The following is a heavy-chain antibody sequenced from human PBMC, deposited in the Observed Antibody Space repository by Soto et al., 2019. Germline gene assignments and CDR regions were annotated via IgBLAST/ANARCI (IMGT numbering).Heavy chain of an antibody. D-gene: IGHD4-17*01. CDR2: ISYDGSNK. CDR3: ARDGGDYTNAFDI. Sequence: QVQLVESGGGVVQPGRSLRLSCAASGFTFSSYAMHWVRQAPGKGLEWVAVISYDGSNKYYADSVKGRFTISRDNSKNTLYLQMNSLRAVNTAVYYCARDGGDYTNAFDIWGQGTMVTVSS. CDR1: GFTFSSYA. V-gene: IGHV3-30-3*01. J-gene: IGHJ3*02.